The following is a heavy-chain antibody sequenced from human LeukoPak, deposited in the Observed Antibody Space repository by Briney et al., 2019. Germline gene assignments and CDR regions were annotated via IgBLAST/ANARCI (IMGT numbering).Heavy chain of an antibody. CDR1: GFTFSSYG. Sequence: PGGSLRLSCAASGFTFSSYGMSWVRQAPGKGLEWVSAISGSGGSTYYADSVKGRFTISRDNSKNTLYLQMNSLRAEDTAVYYCAKGIDYYGSGSWFDYWGQGTLVTVSS. CDR2: ISGSGGST. V-gene: IGHV3-23*01. D-gene: IGHD3-10*01. CDR3: AKGIDYYGSGSWFDY. J-gene: IGHJ4*02.